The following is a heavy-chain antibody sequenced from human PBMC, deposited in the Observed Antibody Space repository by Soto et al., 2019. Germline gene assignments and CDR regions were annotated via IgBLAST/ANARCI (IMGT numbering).Heavy chain of an antibody. J-gene: IGHJ4*02. D-gene: IGHD3-9*01. V-gene: IGHV3-33*01. Sequence: QVQLVESGGGVVQPGRALRLSCAASGFTFSTYGMHWVRQAPGKGLEWVALIWSDGTNKYYADSVKGGFTISRDNSKKTLYLQMHSLRAEDTAVYYCVRVFDTYYFDLWGQGNMVTVSS. CDR1: GFTFSTYG. CDR2: IWSDGTNK. CDR3: VRVFDTYYFDL.